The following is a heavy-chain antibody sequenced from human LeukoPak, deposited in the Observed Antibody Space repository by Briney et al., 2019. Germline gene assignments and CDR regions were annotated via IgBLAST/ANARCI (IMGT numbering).Heavy chain of an antibody. Sequence: SVKVSCKASGGTFSSYAISWVRQAPGQGLEWMGRIIPIFGTANYAQKFQGRVTITTDESTSTAYMELSSLRSEDATVYYCAISSSRGKGSALYFDYWGQGTLVTVSS. J-gene: IGHJ4*02. CDR1: GGTFSSYA. V-gene: IGHV1-69*05. CDR2: IIPIFGTA. CDR3: AISSSRGKGSALYFDY. D-gene: IGHD6-13*01.